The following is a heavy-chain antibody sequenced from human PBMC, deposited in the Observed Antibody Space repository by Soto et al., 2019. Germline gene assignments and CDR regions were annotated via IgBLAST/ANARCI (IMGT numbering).Heavy chain of an antibody. CDR2: VYYSGST. CDR1: GASMNRYY. Sequence: QVQLQESGPGLVKPSGTLSLTCTVSGASMNRYYWSWIRQPPGKGLEWIGYVYYSGSTKYNPSLKSRVNISLDTSKNQFSLNLSSVTAADTAVYYCAGTYKGGYWGQGTPITVSS. V-gene: IGHV4-59*03. J-gene: IGHJ4*02. D-gene: IGHD1-20*01. CDR3: AGTYKGGY.